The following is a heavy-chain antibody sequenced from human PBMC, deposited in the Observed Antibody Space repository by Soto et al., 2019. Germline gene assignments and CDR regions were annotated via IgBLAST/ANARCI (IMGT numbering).Heavy chain of an antibody. Sequence: PGGSLRLSCTASGFTFGDYAMSWVRQAPGKGLEWVGFIRSKAYGGTTEYAASVKGRFTISRDDSKSIAYLQMNSLKTEDTAVYYCTSGDTYYYYGMDVWGQGTTVTVSS. J-gene: IGHJ6*02. V-gene: IGHV3-49*04. CDR2: IRSKAYGGTT. CDR3: TSGDTYYYYGMDV. D-gene: IGHD2-21*01. CDR1: GFTFGDYA.